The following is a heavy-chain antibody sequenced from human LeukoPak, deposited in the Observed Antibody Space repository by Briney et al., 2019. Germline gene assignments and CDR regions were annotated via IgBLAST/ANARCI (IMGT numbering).Heavy chain of an antibody. CDR3: GRVGGRGWELLREDYFDY. Sequence: PGRSLRLSCAASGFTFSSYGMHWVRQAPGKGLEWVAVIWYDGSNKYYADSVKGRFTISRDNSKNTLYLQMNSLRAEDTVVYYCGRVGGRGWELLREDYFDYWGQGTLVTVSS. D-gene: IGHD1-26*01. J-gene: IGHJ4*02. CDR1: GFTFSSYG. CDR2: IWYDGSNK. V-gene: IGHV3-33*01.